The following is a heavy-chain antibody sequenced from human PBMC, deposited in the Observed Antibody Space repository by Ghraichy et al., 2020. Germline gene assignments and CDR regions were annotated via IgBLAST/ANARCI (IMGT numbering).Heavy chain of an antibody. J-gene: IGHJ4*02. Sequence: GGSLRLSCAASGFIFSSYVMQWVRQTPGKGLEWVAVISDDGFKQNYAESVKGRFTISRDNSKNTLWLQMNSLRAEDTAVYYCAREWDAAGAPDHWGQGTLVTVSS. CDR1: GFIFSSYV. D-gene: IGHD1-26*01. CDR3: AREWDAAGAPDH. CDR2: ISDDGFKQ. V-gene: IGHV3-30*03.